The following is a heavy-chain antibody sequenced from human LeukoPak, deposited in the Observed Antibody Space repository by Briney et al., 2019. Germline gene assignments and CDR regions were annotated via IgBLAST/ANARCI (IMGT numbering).Heavy chain of an antibody. Sequence: SETLSLTCTVSGGSVSSGSYYWSWIRQPPGKGLEWIGYIYYSGSTNYNPSLKSRVTISVDTSKNQFSLKLSSVTAADTAVYYRARESSVDFTPDYWGQGTLVTVSS. CDR1: GGSVSSGSYY. V-gene: IGHV4-61*01. CDR2: IYYSGST. D-gene: IGHD3-3*01. J-gene: IGHJ4*02. CDR3: ARESSVDFTPDY.